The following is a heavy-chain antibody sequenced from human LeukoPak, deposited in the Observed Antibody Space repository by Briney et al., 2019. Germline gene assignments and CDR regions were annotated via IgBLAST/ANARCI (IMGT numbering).Heavy chain of an antibody. J-gene: IGHJ4*02. CDR2: ISSSSSYI. V-gene: IGHV3-21*01. CDR1: GFTFSSYS. Sequence: GGSLRLSCAASGFTFSSYSMNWVRQAPGKGLEWVSSISSSSSYIYYADSVKAGFTISRDNAKNSLYLQMNSLRAEDTAVYYCARDSGYDSSFFDYWGQGTLVTVSS. D-gene: IGHD5-12*01. CDR3: ARDSGYDSSFFDY.